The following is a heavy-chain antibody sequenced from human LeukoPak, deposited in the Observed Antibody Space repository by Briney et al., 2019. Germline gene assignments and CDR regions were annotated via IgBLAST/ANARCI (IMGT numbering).Heavy chain of an antibody. CDR3: ARHGFRSGSYYFDY. J-gene: IGHJ4*02. V-gene: IGHV4-4*09. CDR1: GGSISSNY. Sequence: SEALSLTCTVSGGSISSNYWSWIRQPPGKGLEWIGYIYTSGSTNYNPSLKSRVTISVDTSKNQFSLKLSSVTAADTAVYYCARHGFRSGSYYFDYWGQGTLVTVSS. D-gene: IGHD1-26*01. CDR2: IYTSGST.